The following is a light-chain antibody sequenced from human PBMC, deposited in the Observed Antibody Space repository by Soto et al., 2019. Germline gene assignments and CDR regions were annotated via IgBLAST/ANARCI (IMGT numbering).Light chain of an antibody. J-gene: IGKJ5*01. V-gene: IGKV3D-20*02. CDR2: GAS. CDR1: QSVSTNY. CDR3: QQRSNWPIT. Sequence: ENVMTQSPGTLSLSPGERATLSCRASQSVSTNYVAWYQQKPGQAPRLLIYGASSRASGIPDRFSGSGSGTDFTLTISRLEPEDFAVYYCQQRSNWPITFGQGTRLEIK.